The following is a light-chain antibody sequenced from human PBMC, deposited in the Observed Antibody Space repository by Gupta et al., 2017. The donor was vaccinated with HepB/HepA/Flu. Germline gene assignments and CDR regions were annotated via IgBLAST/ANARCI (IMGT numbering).Light chain of an antibody. CDR2: GTL. CDR3: HQSYRTSWT. Sequence: DIQMTQSPSSLSASVTDRVTITRRASQSISNFLSWYQQKPGKAPKLLIYGTLKLQSGVPSRFSGGGSGTDFTLTISSLQPEDFATYYCHQSYRTSWTFGQGTTVEIK. J-gene: IGKJ1*01. V-gene: IGKV1-39*01. CDR1: QSISNF.